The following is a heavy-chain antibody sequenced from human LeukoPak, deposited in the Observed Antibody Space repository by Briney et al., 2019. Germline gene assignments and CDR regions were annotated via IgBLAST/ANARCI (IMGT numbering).Heavy chain of an antibody. Sequence: SGTLSLTCAVSGGSVSDSNWWDWFRQPPGKGLEWIGEIYRTAGPNYNPSLKSRVTISLDRSKNQLSLQMKYVTAADTAVYYCAREYMITFGGVHHDAFDIWGQGTMVTVSS. CDR3: AREYMITFGGVHHDAFDI. CDR2: IYRTAGP. J-gene: IGHJ3*02. V-gene: IGHV4-4*02. CDR1: GGSVSDSNW. D-gene: IGHD3-16*01.